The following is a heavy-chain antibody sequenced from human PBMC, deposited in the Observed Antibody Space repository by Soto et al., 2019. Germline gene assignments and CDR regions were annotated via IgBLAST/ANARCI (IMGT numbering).Heavy chain of an antibody. CDR2: IIPIFGTA. Sequence: SVKVSCKASGYTFTSYYMHWVRQAPGQGLEWMGGIIPIFGTANYAQKFQGRVTITADESTSTAYMELSSLRSEDTAVYYCARGTMIVVVNYYYGMDVWGQGTTVTVSS. CDR1: GYTFTSYY. J-gene: IGHJ6*02. CDR3: ARGTMIVVVNYYYGMDV. V-gene: IGHV1-69*13. D-gene: IGHD3-22*01.